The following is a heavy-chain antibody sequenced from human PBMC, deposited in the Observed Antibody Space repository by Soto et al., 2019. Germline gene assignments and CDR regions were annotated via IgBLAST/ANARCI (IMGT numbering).Heavy chain of an antibody. CDR1: GGSISSYY. V-gene: IGHV4-59*01. CDR3: ARRAPVGANTGDLYYYYGMDV. J-gene: IGHJ6*02. D-gene: IGHD1-26*01. Sequence: QVQLQESGPGLVKPSETLSLTCTVSGGSISSYYWSWIRQPPGKGLEWIGYIYNSGSTNSNPSLHSRVTISVDTSKNQFSLKLSSVTAADTAVYYCARRAPVGANTGDLYYYYGMDVWGQGTTVTVSS. CDR2: IYNSGST.